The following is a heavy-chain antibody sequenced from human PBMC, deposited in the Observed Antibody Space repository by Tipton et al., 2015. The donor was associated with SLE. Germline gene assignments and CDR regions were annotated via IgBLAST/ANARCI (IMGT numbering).Heavy chain of an antibody. D-gene: IGHD2-2*03. CDR1: GFTFSNAW. J-gene: IGHJ3*02. CDR2: IKSKTDGGTT. Sequence: QLVQSGGGLVKPGGSLRLSCAASGFTFSNAWMSWVRQAPGKGLKRVGRIKSKTDGGTTDYAAPVKGRFTISRDDSKNTLYLQMNSLKTEDTAVYYCTTGSPAAFDIWSQGTMVTVSS. CDR3: TTGSPAAFDI. V-gene: IGHV3-15*01.